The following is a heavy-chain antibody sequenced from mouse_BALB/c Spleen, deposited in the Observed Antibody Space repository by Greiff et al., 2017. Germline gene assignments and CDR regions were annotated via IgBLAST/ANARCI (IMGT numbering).Heavy chain of an antibody. J-gene: IGHJ2*01. D-gene: IGHD1-1*01. CDR3: ARYYYGRDYYFDY. Sequence: DVMLVEPGPSLVKPSQTLSLTCSVTGDSITSGYWNWIRKFPGNKLEYMGYISYSGSTYYNPSLKSRISITRDTSKNQYYLQLNSVTTEDTATYYCARYYYGRDYYFDYWGQGTTLTVSS. CDR2: ISYSGST. V-gene: IGHV3-8*02. CDR1: GDSITSGY.